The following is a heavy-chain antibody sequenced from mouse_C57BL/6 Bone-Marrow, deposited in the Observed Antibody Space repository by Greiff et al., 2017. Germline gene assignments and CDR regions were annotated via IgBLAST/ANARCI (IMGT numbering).Heavy chain of an antibody. J-gene: IGHJ2*01. CDR2: INPYNGGT. CDR1: GYTFTDYY. Sequence: VQLQQSGPVLVKPGASVKMSCKASGYTFTDYYMNWVKQSHGKSLEWIGVINPYNGGTSYNQQFKGKATLTVDKSSSTAYMELNSLTSEDSAVYYCARNPIYYYGSSRSWGNYWGQGTTLTVSS. D-gene: IGHD1-1*01. CDR3: ARNPIYYYGSSRSWGNY. V-gene: IGHV1-19*01.